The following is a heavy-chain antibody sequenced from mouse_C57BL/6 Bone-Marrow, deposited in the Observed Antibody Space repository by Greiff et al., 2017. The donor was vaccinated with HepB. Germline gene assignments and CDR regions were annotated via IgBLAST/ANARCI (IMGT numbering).Heavy chain of an antibody. CDR1: GFTFSSYA. CDR3: ARDPHYGSSLYYFDY. J-gene: IGHJ2*01. D-gene: IGHD1-1*01. Sequence: EVKLMESGGGLVKPGGSLKLSCAASGFTFSSYAMSWVRQTPEKRLEWVATISDGGSYTYYPDNVKGRFTISRDNAKNNLYLQMSHLKSEDTAMYYCARDPHYGSSLYYFDYWGQGTTLTVSS. CDR2: ISDGGSYT. V-gene: IGHV5-4*01.